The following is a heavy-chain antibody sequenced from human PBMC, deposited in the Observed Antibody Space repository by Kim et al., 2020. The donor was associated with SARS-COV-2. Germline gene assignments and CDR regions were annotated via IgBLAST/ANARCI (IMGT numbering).Heavy chain of an antibody. CDR1: GFTFSNYA. D-gene: IGHD2-21*01. V-gene: IGHV3-23*01. Sequence: GGSLRLSCAASGFTFSNYAMNWVRQTPGKGPEWVSIISGDSGSTHHADSVKGRFTISRDKSKNILYMQMNSLRAEDTALYYCAIGRGAYLYGVCASRGR. CDR2: ISGDSGST. CDR3: AIGRGAYLYGVCAS. J-gene: IGHJ2*01.